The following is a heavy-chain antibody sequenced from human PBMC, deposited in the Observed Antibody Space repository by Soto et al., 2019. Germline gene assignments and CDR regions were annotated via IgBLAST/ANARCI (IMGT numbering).Heavy chain of an antibody. CDR3: AGMTTVGVGWFDP. V-gene: IGHV1-18*01. CDR1: GYTFASYG. CDR2: ISAYNGNT. J-gene: IGHJ5*02. D-gene: IGHD4-4*01. Sequence: ASVKVSCKASGYTFASYGISWVRQAPGQGLEWMEWISAYNGNTNYAQKLQGRVTMTTDTSTSTAYMELRSLRSDDTAVYYCAGMTTVGVGWFDPWGQGTLVTSPQ.